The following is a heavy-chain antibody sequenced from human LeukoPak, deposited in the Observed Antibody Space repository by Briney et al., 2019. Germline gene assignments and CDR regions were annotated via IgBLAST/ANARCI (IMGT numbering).Heavy chain of an antibody. CDR1: GGSVTSTNW. CDR2: VHLDGRT. CDR3: AREGGFYRPLDY. V-gene: IGHV4-4*02. J-gene: IGHJ4*02. Sequence: SETLSLTCGVSGGSVTSTNWWTWVRQHPRKGLEWIGEVHLDGRTNYNPSLKSRLTMSVDLSENHISLKLTSVTAADTAVYYCAREGGFYRPLDYSGQGTLVTVSS. D-gene: IGHD3-3*01.